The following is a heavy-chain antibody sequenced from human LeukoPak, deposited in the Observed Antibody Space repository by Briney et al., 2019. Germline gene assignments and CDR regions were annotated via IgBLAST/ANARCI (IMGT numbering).Heavy chain of an antibody. CDR3: ARITYDFWSGYYMPDDP. D-gene: IGHD3-3*01. CDR2: ISIYNGNT. Sequence: XKASGXTFTNYGISXVRQAPGQGLEWMGWISIYNGNTDYAQKLRGRVTMTTDTSTSTAYMELRSLRSDDTAVYYCARITYDFWSGYYMPDDPWGQGTLVTVSS. CDR1: GXTFTNYG. V-gene: IGHV1-18*01. J-gene: IGHJ5*02.